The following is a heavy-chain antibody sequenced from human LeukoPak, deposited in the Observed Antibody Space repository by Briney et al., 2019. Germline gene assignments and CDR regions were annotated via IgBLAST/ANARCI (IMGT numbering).Heavy chain of an antibody. D-gene: IGHD3-10*01. Sequence: GGSLRLSCAASGFTFSSYGMHWVRQAPGKGLEWVAVIWYDGSNKYYADSVKGRFTITRDNSKNTLYLQMNSLRAEDTAVYYCARAYYYGSGSYSAFDYWGQGTLVTVSS. J-gene: IGHJ4*02. CDR2: IWYDGSNK. V-gene: IGHV3-33*01. CDR1: GFTFSSYG. CDR3: ARAYYYGSGSYSAFDY.